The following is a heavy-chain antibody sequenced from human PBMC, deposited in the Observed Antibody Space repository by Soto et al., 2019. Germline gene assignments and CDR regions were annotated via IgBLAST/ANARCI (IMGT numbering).Heavy chain of an antibody. CDR3: ARTLTNYYDSSGYYYDWYYFDY. V-gene: IGHV2-70*04. CDR1: GFSLSTSGMR. Sequence: ESGPTLVNPTQTLTLTCTFSGFSLSTSGMRVSWIRQPPGKALEWLARIDWDDDKFYSTSLKTRLTISKDTSKNQVVLTMTNMDPVDTATYYCARTLTNYYDSSGYYYDWYYFDYWGQGTLVTVSS. CDR2: IDWDDDK. J-gene: IGHJ4*02. D-gene: IGHD3-22*01.